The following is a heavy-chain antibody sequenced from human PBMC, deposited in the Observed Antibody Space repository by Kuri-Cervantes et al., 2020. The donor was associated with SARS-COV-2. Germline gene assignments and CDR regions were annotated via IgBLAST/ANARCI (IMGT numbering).Heavy chain of an antibody. CDR1: GGSFSGYY. J-gene: IGHJ4*02. Sequence: ESLKISCAVYGGSFSGYYWSWIRQPPGKGLEWIGEINHSGSTNYNPSLKSRVTISVDTSKNQFSLKLSSVTAADTAVYYCASGAYGQLTRYWGQGTLVTVSS. CDR3: ASGAYGQLTRY. V-gene: IGHV4-34*01. CDR2: INHSGST. D-gene: IGHD3-16*01.